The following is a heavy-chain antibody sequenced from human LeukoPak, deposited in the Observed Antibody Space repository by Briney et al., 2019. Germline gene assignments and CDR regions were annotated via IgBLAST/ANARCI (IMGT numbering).Heavy chain of an antibody. J-gene: IGHJ4*02. V-gene: IGHV1-18*01. CDR3: ARDVPMVRGVNYFDY. CDR1: GYTFTTYN. Sequence: ASVKVSCKASGYTFTTYNINWVRQAPGQGLEWMVWISGYNGNTNYAQKLQGRVTMTTDTSTSTAYMELRSLRSDDTAVYYCARDVPMVRGVNYFDYWGQGTLVTVSS. D-gene: IGHD3-10*01. CDR2: ISGYNGNT.